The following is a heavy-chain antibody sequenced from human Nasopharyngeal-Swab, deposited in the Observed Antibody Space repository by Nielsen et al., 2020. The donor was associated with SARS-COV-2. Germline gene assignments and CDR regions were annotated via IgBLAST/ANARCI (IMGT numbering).Heavy chain of an antibody. V-gene: IGHV3-30-3*01. J-gene: IGHJ4*02. Sequence: GGSLRLSCAASGFTFSSYAMHWVRQAPGKGLEWVAVISYDGSNKYYVDSVKGRFTISRDNSKNTLYLQMNSLRAEDTAVYYCAKDTQGIVVVYYFDYWGQGTLVTVSS. CDR3: AKDTQGIVVVYYFDY. CDR2: ISYDGSNK. CDR1: GFTFSSYA. D-gene: IGHD3-22*01.